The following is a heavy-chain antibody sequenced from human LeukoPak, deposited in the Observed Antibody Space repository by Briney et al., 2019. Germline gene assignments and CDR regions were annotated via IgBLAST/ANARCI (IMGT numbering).Heavy chain of an antibody. J-gene: IGHJ4*02. CDR3: ARRGSSLDQ. D-gene: IGHD6-6*01. CDR1: GGSLRGYH. CDR2: INYSGST. V-gene: IGHV4-59*08. Sequence: TPSEALSLTCSVPGGSLRGYHWSWIRQPPGKGLEWVGYINYSGSTKYNPSLKSRVTISVDTPKNQFSLELSSVTAADTGVYYCARRGSSLDQWGEGTLVTVSS.